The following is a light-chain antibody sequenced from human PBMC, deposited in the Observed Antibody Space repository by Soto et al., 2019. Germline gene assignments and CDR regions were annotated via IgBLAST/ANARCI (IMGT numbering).Light chain of an antibody. J-gene: IGKJ2*01. Sequence: DIVMTQSPDSLAVSLGERATINCKSSQSVLYSPNNKNYLAWYQQTPGQPPKLLIYWASTRESGVPDRFSGSGSGTDFTLTISSLQAEDVAVYYCHQYYSSPYTFGQGTKLEIK. CDR1: QSVLYSPNNKNY. CDR2: WAS. CDR3: HQYYSSPYT. V-gene: IGKV4-1*01.